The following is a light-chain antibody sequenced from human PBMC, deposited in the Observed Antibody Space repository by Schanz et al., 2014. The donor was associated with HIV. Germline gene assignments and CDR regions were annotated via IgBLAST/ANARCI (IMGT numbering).Light chain of an antibody. Sequence: QSALTQPASVSGSPGQSITISCTGTSSDVGGYNYVSWYQHHPGKAPKLMIYGVTYRPSGISNRFSGSKSAYTASLTISGLQPEDEADYYCSSYTTSSTLVFGGGTKLTVL. CDR2: GVT. J-gene: IGLJ2*01. CDR1: SSDVGGYNY. CDR3: SSYTTSSTLV. V-gene: IGLV2-14*03.